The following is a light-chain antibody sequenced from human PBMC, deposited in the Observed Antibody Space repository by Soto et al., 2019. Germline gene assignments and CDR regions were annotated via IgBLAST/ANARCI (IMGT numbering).Light chain of an antibody. J-gene: IGLJ2*01. V-gene: IGLV2-8*01. CDR3: SSYAGNNNLL. CDR1: NNDVGGYNF. CDR2: EVS. Sequence: QSALTQPPSGSGSPGQSVTISCTGSNNDVGGYNFVSWYQQRPGKAPKLLIYEVSKRPSGVPDRFSGSKSGNTASLTVSGLQAEDEADYYCSSYAGNNNLLFGGGTKVTVL.